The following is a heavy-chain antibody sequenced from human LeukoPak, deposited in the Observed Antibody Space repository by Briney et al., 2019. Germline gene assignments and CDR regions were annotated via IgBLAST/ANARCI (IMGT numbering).Heavy chain of an antibody. J-gene: IGHJ4*02. CDR2: INPSGGST. CDR3: TTYLGAYAAYYFDF. CDR1: GYTFTTYY. Sequence: ASVKVSCKASGYTFTTYYVHWVRQAPGQGLEWMGIINPSGGSTTYAQKFRGRLTMTRDMSTSTVYMELSSLRSEDTAVYYCTTYLGAYAAYYFDFWGQGTLVTVSS. V-gene: IGHV1-46*01. D-gene: IGHD5-12*01.